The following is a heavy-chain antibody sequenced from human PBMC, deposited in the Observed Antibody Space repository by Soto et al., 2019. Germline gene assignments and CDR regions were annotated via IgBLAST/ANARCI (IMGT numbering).Heavy chain of an antibody. V-gene: IGHV3-74*01. J-gene: IGHJ6*02. CDR3: SRYAPCHIVVVPAAPYGMDV. CDR1: GFTFSSYW. D-gene: IGHD2-2*01. CDR2: INSDGSST. Sequence: EVQLVESGGGLVQPGGSLRLSCAASGFTFSSYWMHWVRQAPGKGLVWVSRINSDGSSTSYADSVKGRFTISRDNAKNTLELQMKSLRAEDTAVYYCSRYAPCHIVVVPAAPYGMDVWGQGTTVTVSS.